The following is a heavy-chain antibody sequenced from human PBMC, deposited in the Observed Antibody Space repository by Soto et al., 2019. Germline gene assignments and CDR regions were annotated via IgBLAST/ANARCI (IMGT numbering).Heavy chain of an antibody. Sequence: GGSLRLSCAASGFTFSSYGMHWVRQAPGKGLEWVAVIWYDGSNKYYADSVKGRFTISRDNSKNTLYLQMNSLRAEDTAVYYCARDGYCSGGSCYSGPVFAYWGQGTLVTVSS. CDR2: IWYDGSNK. V-gene: IGHV3-33*01. J-gene: IGHJ4*02. D-gene: IGHD2-15*01. CDR3: ARDGYCSGGSCYSGPVFAY. CDR1: GFTFSSYG.